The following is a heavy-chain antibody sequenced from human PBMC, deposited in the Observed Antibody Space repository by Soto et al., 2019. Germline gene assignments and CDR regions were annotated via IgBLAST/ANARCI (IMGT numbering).Heavy chain of an antibody. CDR2: ISAYNGNT. CDR1: GHTFTSYG. Sequence: ASVKVSCKASGHTFTSYGISWVRQAPGQGPEWMGWISAYNGNTNYAQKLQGRVTMTTDTSTSTAYMELRSLRSDDTAVYYCARDLITMVRGVTDYYYGMDVWGQGTTVTVSS. J-gene: IGHJ6*02. D-gene: IGHD3-10*01. CDR3: ARDLITMVRGVTDYYYGMDV. V-gene: IGHV1-18*01.